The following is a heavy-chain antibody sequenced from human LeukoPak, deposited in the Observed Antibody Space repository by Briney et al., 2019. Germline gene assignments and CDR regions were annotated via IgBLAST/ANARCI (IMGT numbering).Heavy chain of an antibody. J-gene: IGHJ4*02. CDR2: IYYSGNT. Sequence: SETLSLTCTVSGGSISSGGYYWSWIRQHPGKGLEWIGYIYYSGNTYYNPSLKSRVTISVDTSKNHFSLKLSSVTAADRAVYYCAKHEGSYYDKSGYTFDFWGQGTLVTVSS. CDR1: GGSISSGGYY. V-gene: IGHV4-39*01. CDR3: AKHEGSYYDKSGYTFDF. D-gene: IGHD3-22*01.